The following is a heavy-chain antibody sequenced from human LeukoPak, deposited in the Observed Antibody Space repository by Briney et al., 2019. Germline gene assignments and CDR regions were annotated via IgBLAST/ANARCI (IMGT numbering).Heavy chain of an antibody. CDR3: AGGLGWVADY. CDR2: IKKDGREK. J-gene: IGHJ4*02. Sequence: GGSLRLSCAASGFTFSSFWMNWVRQAPGKGLEWVANIKKDGREKYYVDSVKGRFTISRDNAKNSLYFQMNSLRVEDTAVYYCAGGLGWVADYWGQGTLVTVSS. D-gene: IGHD4-23*01. V-gene: IGHV3-7*05. CDR1: GFTFSSFW.